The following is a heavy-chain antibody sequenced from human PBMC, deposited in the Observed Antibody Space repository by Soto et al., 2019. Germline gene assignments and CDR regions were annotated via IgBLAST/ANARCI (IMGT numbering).Heavy chain of an antibody. CDR3: SKDLYSSSWTTPDY. V-gene: IGHV3-30*18. D-gene: IGHD6-13*01. CDR1: GFTFSGYG. CDR2: ISYDGSNK. J-gene: IGHJ4*02. Sequence: QVQLVESGGGVVQPGRSLRLSCAASGFTFSGYGMHWVRQAPGKGLEWVAVISYDGSNKYYADSVKGRFTISRDNSKNTLYLQMNSLRAEDTAVYYCSKDLYSSSWTTPDYWGQGTLVTVSS.